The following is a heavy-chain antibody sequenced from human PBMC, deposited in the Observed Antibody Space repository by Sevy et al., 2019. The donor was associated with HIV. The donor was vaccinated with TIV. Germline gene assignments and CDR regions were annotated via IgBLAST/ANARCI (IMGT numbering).Heavy chain of an antibody. CDR2: IWNDRSNK. V-gene: IGHV3-33*01. J-gene: IGHJ3*02. Sequence: GGSLRLSCAASGFTFSSFGMHWVRQAPGKGLEWVAVIWNDRSNKHYADSVKGRFTISRDNSKNTLYLQMNSLRAEDTDVYYCARLPNNYYDTSGYSGKDAFDIWGQGTMVTVSS. CDR3: ARLPNNYYDTSGYSGKDAFDI. D-gene: IGHD3-22*01. CDR1: GFTFSSFG.